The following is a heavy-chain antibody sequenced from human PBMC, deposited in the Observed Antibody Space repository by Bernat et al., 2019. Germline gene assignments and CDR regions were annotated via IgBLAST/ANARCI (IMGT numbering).Heavy chain of an antibody. V-gene: IGHV3-23*01. CDR2: ISGSGGST. CDR1: GFTFSSYA. Sequence: EVQLLESGGGLVQPGGSLRLSCAASGFTFSSYAMSWVRQAPGKGLEWVSAISGSGGSTYYADSVKGRFTISRDNSKNTLYLQMNSLRAEDTAVYYCAKVPDASLGAKGVYFDYWGQGTLVTDSS. J-gene: IGHJ4*02. D-gene: IGHD1-26*01. CDR3: AKVPDASLGAKGVYFDY.